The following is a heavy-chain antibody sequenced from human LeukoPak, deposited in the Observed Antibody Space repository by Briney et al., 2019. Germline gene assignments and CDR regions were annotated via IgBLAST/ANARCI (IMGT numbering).Heavy chain of an antibody. CDR1: GGSISNYY. V-gene: IGHV4-4*09. Sequence: SETLSLTCTVSGGSISNYYWSWIRQPPGKGLEWIGYIYSSGITNYNPSLKSRVTISVDTSKNQFSLKLSSVTAADTAVYYCARRPTYYYDTSTYNPGWYFDLWGRGTLVTVSS. CDR3: ARRPTYYYDTSTYNPGWYFDL. CDR2: IYSSGIT. J-gene: IGHJ2*01. D-gene: IGHD3-22*01.